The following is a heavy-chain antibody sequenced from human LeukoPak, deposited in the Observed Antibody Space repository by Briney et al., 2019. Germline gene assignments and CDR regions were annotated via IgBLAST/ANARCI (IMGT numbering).Heavy chain of an antibody. Sequence: GGSLRLSCAGSRLTLSSYWMQWVRQAPGKGLVWVSRINGDGSITNYADSVKGRFTISRDNAKNTLFLQMDSLRDEDTAVYYCAFQGGFGELLITGWGQGTLVTVSS. V-gene: IGHV3-74*01. CDR2: INGDGSIT. CDR3: AFQGGFGELLITG. D-gene: IGHD3-10*01. CDR1: RLTLSSYW. J-gene: IGHJ4*02.